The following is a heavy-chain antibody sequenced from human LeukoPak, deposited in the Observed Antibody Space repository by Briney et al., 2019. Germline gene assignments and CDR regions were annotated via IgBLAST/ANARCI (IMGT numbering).Heavy chain of an antibody. CDR2: IRSKANNYAT. CDR1: GFTFSGSA. CDR3: YLRNRPLPDY. V-gene: IGHV3-73*01. J-gene: IGHJ4*02. Sequence: PGGSLRLSCAASGFTFSGSAMHWVRQASGKGLEWVGRIRSKANNYATSYAASVKGRFTLSRDDSKNTAYLQINSLKTEDTAVYYCYLRNRPLPDYWGQGTLVTVSS. D-gene: IGHD3-9*01.